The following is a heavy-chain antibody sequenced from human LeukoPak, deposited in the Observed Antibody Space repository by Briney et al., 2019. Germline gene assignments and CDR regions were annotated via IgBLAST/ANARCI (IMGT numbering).Heavy chain of an antibody. CDR2: ISAYNGNT. CDR3: ASHLRYSSGWYGGWLDP. D-gene: IGHD6-19*01. V-gene: IGHV1-18*01. Sequence: ASVKVSCKASGYTFTSYGISWVRQAPGQGLEWMGWISAYNGNTNYAQKLQGRVTMATDTSTSTAYMELRSLRSDDTAVYYCASHLRYSSGWYGGWLDPWGQGTLVTVSS. J-gene: IGHJ5*02. CDR1: GYTFTSYG.